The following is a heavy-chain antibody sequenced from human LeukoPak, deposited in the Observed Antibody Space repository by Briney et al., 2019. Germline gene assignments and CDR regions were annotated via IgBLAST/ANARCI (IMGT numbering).Heavy chain of an antibody. J-gene: IGHJ6*03. Sequence: GRSLRLSCAASGFTFSSYSMNWVRQAPGKGLEWVSYISSSSSTIYYADSVKGRFTISRDNAKNSLYLKMNSLRTEDTALYYCARTEPDHYYYMDVWGKGTTVTVSS. V-gene: IGHV3-48*01. CDR2: ISSSSSTI. CDR3: ARTEPDHYYYMDV. CDR1: GFTFSSYS.